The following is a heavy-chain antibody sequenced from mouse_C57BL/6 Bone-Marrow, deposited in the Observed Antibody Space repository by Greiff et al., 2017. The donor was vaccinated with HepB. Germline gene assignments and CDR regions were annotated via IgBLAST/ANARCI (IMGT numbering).Heavy chain of an antibody. CDR1: GYTFTDYY. Sequence: EVQLQQSGPVLVKPGASVKMSCKASGYTFTDYYMNWVKQSHGKSLEWIGVINPYNGGTSYNQKFKGKATLTVDKSSSTAYMELNSLTSEDSAVYYCARLLLRFAWFAYWGQGTLVTVSA. V-gene: IGHV1-19*01. CDR2: INPYNGGT. D-gene: IGHD1-1*01. CDR3: ARLLLRFAWFAY. J-gene: IGHJ3*01.